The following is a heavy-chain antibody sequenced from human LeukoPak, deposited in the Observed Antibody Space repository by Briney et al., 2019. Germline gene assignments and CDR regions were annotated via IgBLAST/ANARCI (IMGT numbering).Heavy chain of an antibody. CDR1: GGSISSYY. J-gene: IGHJ4*02. CDR2: LYYSGST. V-gene: IGHV4-59*01. D-gene: IGHD6-6*01. Sequence: SETLSLTCTVSGGSISSYYWTWIRQPPGKGLEWIGSLYYSGSTNYNPSLKSRVTISVDTSRNQFSLKLSSVTAADTAVYYCARRHVEYSSSSDPYYFDYWGQGTLVTVSS. CDR3: ARRHVEYSSSSDPYYFDY.